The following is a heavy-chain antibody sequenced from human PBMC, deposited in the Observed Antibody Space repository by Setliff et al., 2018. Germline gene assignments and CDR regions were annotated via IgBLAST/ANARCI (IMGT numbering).Heavy chain of an antibody. CDR3: ARAPAGGGDFYFDY. D-gene: IGHD2-21*01. V-gene: IGHV1-69*05. CDR2: IIPILGTA. CDR1: GGTFSSYA. Sequence: SVKVSCKASGGTFSSYAISWVRQAPGQGLEWMGGIIPILGTANYAQKFQGRVTITTDESTSTAYMELSSLRSEDTAVYYCARAPAGGGDFYFDYWGQGTLVTVSS. J-gene: IGHJ4*02.